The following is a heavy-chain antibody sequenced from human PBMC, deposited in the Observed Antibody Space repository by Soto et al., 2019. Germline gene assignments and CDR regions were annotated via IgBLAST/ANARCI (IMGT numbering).Heavy chain of an antibody. D-gene: IGHD4-17*01. CDR2: ISSSSSYI. J-gene: IGHJ4*02. Sequence: EVQLVESGGGLVKPGGSLRLSCAASGFTFSSYSMNWVRQAPGKGLEWVSSISSSSSYIYYADSVKGRFTISRDNAKNSLYLQMNSLRAEDTAVYYCARDLGDYGDYFDYWGQGTLVTVSS. CDR3: ARDLGDYGDYFDY. V-gene: IGHV3-21*01. CDR1: GFTFSSYS.